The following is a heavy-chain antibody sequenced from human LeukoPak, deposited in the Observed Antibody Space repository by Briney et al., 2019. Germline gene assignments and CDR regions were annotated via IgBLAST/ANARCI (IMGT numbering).Heavy chain of an antibody. V-gene: IGHV3-74*01. CDR3: IRGPTYFDS. J-gene: IGHJ4*02. CDR1: GFTFSSHW. Sequence: LGGSLTLSCAASGFTFSSHWMQWVRQVPGKGLVWVSRINSAGSGTSYGDSVKGRFTISRDNAKGTLYLQMHSLRVEDTAIYYCIRGPTYFDSWGQGTLVTVSS. CDR2: INSAGSGT.